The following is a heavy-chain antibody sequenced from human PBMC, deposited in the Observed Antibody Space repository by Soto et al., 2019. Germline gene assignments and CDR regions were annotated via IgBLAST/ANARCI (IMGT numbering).Heavy chain of an antibody. V-gene: IGHV3-30*18. CDR1: GFTFNNYG. J-gene: IGHJ4*02. Sequence: PGGSLRLSCAASGFTFNNYGMHWVRQAPGNGLEWVAVISYDGNNKYYADSVKGRFTISRDNSKNTLFLQMNSLRAADTAVYYCAKETSSSSLDYWGQGTLVTVSS. CDR2: ISYDGNNK. CDR3: AKETSSSSLDY. D-gene: IGHD2-2*01.